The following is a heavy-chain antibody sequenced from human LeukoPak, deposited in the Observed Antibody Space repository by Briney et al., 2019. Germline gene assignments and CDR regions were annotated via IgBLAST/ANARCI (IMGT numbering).Heavy chain of an antibody. D-gene: IGHD3-22*01. CDR1: GYTFTGYY. CDR2: ISPNSGDT. J-gene: IGHJ1*01. V-gene: IGHV1-2*02. Sequence: ASVKVSCKASGYTFTGYYIHWVRQAPGQGLEWMGWISPNSGDTNFAQKFQGRVTMTRDTSISTVYMELSRLRSDDTAVFYCARGYYDSSDFEYLQHWGQGTLVTVSS. CDR3: ARGYYDSSDFEYLQH.